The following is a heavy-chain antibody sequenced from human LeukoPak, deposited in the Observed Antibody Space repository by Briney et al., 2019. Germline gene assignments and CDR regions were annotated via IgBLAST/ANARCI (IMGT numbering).Heavy chain of an antibody. D-gene: IGHD1-26*01. CDR2: IYTSGST. Sequence: SETLSLTCTVSGGSISSYYWSWIRQPAGKGLEWIGRIYTSGSTNYNPSLKSRVTMSVDTSKNQFSLKLSSVTAADTAVYYCARGSSASGSYYYYYYMDVWGKGTTVTVSS. J-gene: IGHJ6*03. V-gene: IGHV4-4*07. CDR3: ARGSSASGSYYYYYYMDV. CDR1: GGSISSYY.